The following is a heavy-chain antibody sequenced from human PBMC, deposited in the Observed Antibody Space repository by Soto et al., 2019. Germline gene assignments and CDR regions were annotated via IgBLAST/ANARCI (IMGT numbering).Heavy chain of an antibody. CDR3: ARDGNTYYYGSGSYYNAPDYYYGMDV. CDR2: IYHSGST. V-gene: IGHV4-4*02. Sequence: SETLSLTCAVSGGSISSSNWWSWVRQPPGKGLEWIGEIYHSGSTNYNPSLKSRVTISVDKSKNKFSLKLSSVTAADTAVYYCARDGNTYYYGSGSYYNAPDYYYGMDVWGQGTTVTVSS. D-gene: IGHD3-10*01. CDR1: GGSISSSNW. J-gene: IGHJ6*02.